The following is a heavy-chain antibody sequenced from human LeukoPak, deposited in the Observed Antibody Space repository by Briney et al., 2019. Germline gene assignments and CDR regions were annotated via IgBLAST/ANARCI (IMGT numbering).Heavy chain of an antibody. J-gene: IGHJ5*02. CDR1: GFLLSNGW. Sequence: GALRLSRSASGFLLSNGWMSWVRQAPGKGLEWVANIKQDGSQNYYVDSVKGRFTISRDTARNSLHLQINSLRAEDTAMYYCAIEGSGRSLDPWGQGTLVTVSS. V-gene: IGHV3-7*01. D-gene: IGHD3-3*01. CDR3: AIEGSGRSLDP. CDR2: IKQDGSQN.